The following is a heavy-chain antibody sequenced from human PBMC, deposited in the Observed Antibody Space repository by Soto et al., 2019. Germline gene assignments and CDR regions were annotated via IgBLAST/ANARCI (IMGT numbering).Heavy chain of an antibody. Sequence: ASVMVSFTVSGYTLTELSMQWVRQAPGKTLEWMGGFDPEDGETIYAQKFQGRVTMTEDTSTDTAYMELSSLRSEDTAVYYCATYDTYYDFWSGYRPYYGMDVWGQGTTVTVSS. V-gene: IGHV1-24*01. D-gene: IGHD3-3*01. CDR2: FDPEDGET. CDR1: GYTLTELS. J-gene: IGHJ6*02. CDR3: ATYDTYYDFWSGYRPYYGMDV.